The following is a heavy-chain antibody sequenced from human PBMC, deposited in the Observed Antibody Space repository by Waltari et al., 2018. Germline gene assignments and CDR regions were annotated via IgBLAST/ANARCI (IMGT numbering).Heavy chain of an antibody. V-gene: IGHV4-4*07. CDR2: IYSSGST. CDR3: ARWRGGANDY. D-gene: IGHD1-26*01. J-gene: IGHJ4*02. CDR1: GGSISGAF. Sequence: QVQLQESGPGLVKSSETLSLTCTAPGGSISGAFWNWIRQPAGKGLEWIGRIYSSGSTNYNASLQSRVTMSVDTSKNQFSLKLSSVTAADTAVYYCARWRGGANDYWGQGTLVTVSS.